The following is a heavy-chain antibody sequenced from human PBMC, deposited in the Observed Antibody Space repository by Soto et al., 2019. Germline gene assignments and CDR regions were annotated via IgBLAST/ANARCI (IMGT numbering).Heavy chain of an antibody. CDR1: DDSITGGGYY. CDR3: ARGGSGTYHV. Sequence: PSETLSLTCSVSDDSITGGGYYWSWIRQHPAKGLGWIGSIYYRGSTYYNPSLRSRGTISLDPSQARLSLRLTSLTAADTATYYCARGGSGTYHVWGQGTLVTVSS. D-gene: IGHD3-10*01. CDR2: IYYRGST. J-gene: IGHJ4*02. V-gene: IGHV4-31*02.